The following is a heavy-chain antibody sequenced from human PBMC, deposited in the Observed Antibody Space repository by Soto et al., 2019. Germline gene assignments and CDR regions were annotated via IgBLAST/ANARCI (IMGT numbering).Heavy chain of an antibody. Sequence: GGSLRLSCAASGFTFSSYNMNWVRQAPGKGLEWVSFISSYDNYIYYADSVKGRFTIPRDNAKNSLYLQMNSLRAEDTAVYFCARVSGLIGYARVDAFDIWGQGTMVTV. V-gene: IGHV3-21*01. CDR3: ARVSGLIGYARVDAFDI. CDR2: ISSYDNYI. D-gene: IGHD2-2*01. J-gene: IGHJ3*02. CDR1: GFTFSSYN.